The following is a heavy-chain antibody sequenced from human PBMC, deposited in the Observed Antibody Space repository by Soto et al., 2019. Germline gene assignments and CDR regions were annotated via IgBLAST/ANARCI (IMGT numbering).Heavy chain of an antibody. CDR3: ARGVNPAGYINY. CDR1: GGTFSSYA. D-gene: IGHD6-13*01. Sequence: QVQLVQSGAEVKKPGSSVKVSCKASGGTFSSYAISWVRQAPGQGLEWMGGIIPIFGTANYAQKFQGKVTITGDKATSTAYMELSSLKSEDMAVYYCARGVNPAGYINYWGQGTLVTVSS. CDR2: IIPIFGTA. J-gene: IGHJ4*02. V-gene: IGHV1-69*06.